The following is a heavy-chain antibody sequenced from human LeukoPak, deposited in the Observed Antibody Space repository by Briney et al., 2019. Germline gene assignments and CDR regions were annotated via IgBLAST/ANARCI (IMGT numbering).Heavy chain of an antibody. D-gene: IGHD6-13*01. CDR1: GGSFSGYY. Sequence: SETLSLTCAVYGGSFSGYYWSWIRRPPGKGLEWIGEINHSGSTNYNPSLKSRVTISVDTSKNQFSLKLTSVTAADTAVYYCARDVVAAAGTWDYWGQGTLVTVSS. V-gene: IGHV4-34*01. J-gene: IGHJ4*02. CDR2: INHSGST. CDR3: ARDVVAAAGTWDY.